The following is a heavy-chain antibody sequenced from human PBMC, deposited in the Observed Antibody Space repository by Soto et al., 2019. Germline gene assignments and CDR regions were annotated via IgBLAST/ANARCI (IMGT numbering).Heavy chain of an antibody. J-gene: IGHJ6*02. D-gene: IGHD2-2*01. Sequence: GEYLKISCKGSGYSFTSYWIGWVRQMPGEGLEWMGIIYPGDSDTRYSPSFQGQVTISADKSISTAYLQWSSLKASDTAMYYCATGRYCSSTSCWTGYYYYGMDVWGQGTTVTVSS. CDR1: GYSFTSYW. V-gene: IGHV5-51*01. CDR3: ATGRYCSSTSCWTGYYYYGMDV. CDR2: IYPGDSDT.